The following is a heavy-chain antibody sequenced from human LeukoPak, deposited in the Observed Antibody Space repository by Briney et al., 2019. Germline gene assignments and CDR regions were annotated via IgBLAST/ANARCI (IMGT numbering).Heavy chain of an antibody. CDR2: ISGGGAAT. CDR1: GFIFSSYA. J-gene: IGHJ4*02. V-gene: IGHV3-23*01. Sequence: GGSLRLSCAASGFIFSSYAMSWVRQAPGKGLGWISAISGGGAATYYADSVKGRFTISRDKSKNTLYLQMNSLRAEDTAVYYCAKGNAAAPFDYWGQGTLVTVSS. CDR3: AKGNAAAPFDY. D-gene: IGHD2-15*01.